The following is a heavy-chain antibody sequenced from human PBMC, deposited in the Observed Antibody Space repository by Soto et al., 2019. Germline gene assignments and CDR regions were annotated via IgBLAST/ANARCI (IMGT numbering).Heavy chain of an antibody. CDR3: ARELIYHDYGLLPPGTRYYYGMDV. D-gene: IGHD4-17*01. V-gene: IGHV3-33*01. CDR2: IWYDGSNK. J-gene: IGHJ6*02. CDR1: GFTFSSYG. Sequence: PGGSLRLSCAASGFTFSSYGMHWVRQAPGKGLEWVAVIWYDGSNKYYADSVKGRFTISRDNSKNTLYLQMNSLRAEDTAVYYCARELIYHDYGLLPPGTRYYYGMDVWGQWTSVTVSS.